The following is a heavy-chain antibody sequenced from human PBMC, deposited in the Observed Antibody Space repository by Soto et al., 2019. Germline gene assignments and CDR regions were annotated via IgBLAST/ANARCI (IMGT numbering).Heavy chain of an antibody. V-gene: IGHV1-46*01. CDR1: GYTFTSYY. D-gene: IGHD5-18*01. CDR3: ARGGRIVDTGIGYYYYHAMDV. CDR2: FNPTGDTA. Sequence: ASVKVSCKASGYTFTSYYIHWVRQAPGQGLEWMGIFNPTGDTASYAQKLQGRVTMTRDTSTGTAYMELGSLRSEDTAVYYCARGGRIVDTGIGYYYYHAMDVWGQGTTVTVSS. J-gene: IGHJ6*02.